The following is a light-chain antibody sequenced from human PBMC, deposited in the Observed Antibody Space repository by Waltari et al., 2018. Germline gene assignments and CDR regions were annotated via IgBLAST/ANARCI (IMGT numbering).Light chain of an antibody. V-gene: IGKV3-11*01. Sequence: EIVLTQSPATLSLSPGERGTLSCRASQSVSSFLTWFQQKPGQAPRLLIYDASKRATGIPARFSGRGSGTDCTLTISSLEPEDFAVYYCQQRSNWPLTFGGGTKVEFK. CDR2: DAS. CDR3: QQRSNWPLT. J-gene: IGKJ4*01. CDR1: QSVSSF.